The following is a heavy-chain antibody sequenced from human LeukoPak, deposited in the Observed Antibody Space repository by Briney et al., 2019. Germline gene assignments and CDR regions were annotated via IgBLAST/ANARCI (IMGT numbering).Heavy chain of an antibody. D-gene: IGHD3-3*01. CDR3: ARASGLRSFTLIS. Sequence: GGSLRLSCAASGFTFTSYAMNWVRQAPGKGLEWVSRISDATAGTYYADSVKGRFTISRDNSKNTLYLQMNSLRAEDTAVHYCARASGLRSFTLISWGLGTLVTVSS. V-gene: IGHV3-23*01. CDR1: GFTFTSYA. J-gene: IGHJ5*02. CDR2: ISDATAGT.